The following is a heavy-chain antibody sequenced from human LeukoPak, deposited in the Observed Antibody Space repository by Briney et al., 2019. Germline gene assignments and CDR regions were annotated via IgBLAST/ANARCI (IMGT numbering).Heavy chain of an antibody. D-gene: IGHD3-10*01. J-gene: IGHJ5*02. CDR3: AKDGYGSGGRWFDP. V-gene: IGHV3-48*03. CDR1: GFTFSSYE. CDR2: ISSSGGTI. Sequence: PGGSLRLSCAASGFTFSSYEMNWVRQTPGKGLEWLSYISSSGGTIYYADSVKGRFTISRDNAKSSLYLQMNSLRAEDSAVYYCAKDGYGSGGRWFDPWGRGTLVTVSS.